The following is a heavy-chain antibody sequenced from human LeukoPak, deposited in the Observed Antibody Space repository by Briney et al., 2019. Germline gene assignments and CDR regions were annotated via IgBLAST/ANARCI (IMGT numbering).Heavy chain of an antibody. CDR1: GGSFSGYY. V-gene: IGHV4-34*01. D-gene: IGHD6-6*01. Sequence: SETLSLTCAVYGGSFSGYYWSWIRQPPGKGLEWIGEINHSGSTNYNPSLKSRVTISVDTSKNQFSLKLSSVTAADTAVYYCAREEYSSSLWYYYYYMDVWGKGTTVTVSS. CDR2: INHSGST. J-gene: IGHJ6*03. CDR3: AREEYSSSLWYYYYYMDV.